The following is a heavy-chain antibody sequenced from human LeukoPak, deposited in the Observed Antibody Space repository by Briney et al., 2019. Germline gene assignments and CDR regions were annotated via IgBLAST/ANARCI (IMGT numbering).Heavy chain of an antibody. CDR1: GFTFSSYS. J-gene: IGHJ4*02. CDR2: ISSSSSYI. CDR3: ARVYSGYDLEFDH. Sequence: GGSLRLSCAASGFTFSSYSMNWVRQAPGKGLEWVSSISSSSSYIYYADSVKGRFTISRDNAKNSLYLQMNSLRAENTAVYYCARVYSGYDLEFDHWGQGTLVTVSS. V-gene: IGHV3-21*01. D-gene: IGHD5-12*01.